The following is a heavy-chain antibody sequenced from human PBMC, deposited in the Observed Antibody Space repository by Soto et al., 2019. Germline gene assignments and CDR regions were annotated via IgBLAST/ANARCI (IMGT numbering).Heavy chain of an antibody. CDR3: AKAPSRITMIVVVTLPDY. CDR1: GDSVSNIDAV. J-gene: IGHJ4*02. CDR2: TYYRSRWHN. Sequence: PSQTLSLTCAISGDSVSNIDAVWNWIRQSPSRGLEWLGRTYYRSRWHNEYALSVKSRMTINPDTSRNQFSLQLSSVTPEDTAVYYCAKAPSRITMIVVVTLPDYWGQGTLVTVSS. D-gene: IGHD3-22*01. V-gene: IGHV6-1*01.